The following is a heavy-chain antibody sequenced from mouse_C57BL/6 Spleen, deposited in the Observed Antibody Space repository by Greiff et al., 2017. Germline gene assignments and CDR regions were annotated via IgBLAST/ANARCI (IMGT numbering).Heavy chain of an antibody. CDR1: GYTFTDYN. J-gene: IGHJ2*01. Sequence: DVKLQESGPELVKPGASVKMSCKASGYTFTDYNMHWVKQSHGKSLEWIGYINPNNGGTSYNEKFKGKATLTVNKSSSTAYMELRSLTSEDSAVYYCSGGGGFFDYWGQGTTLTVSS. V-gene: IGHV1-22*01. D-gene: IGHD1-1*02. CDR3: SGGGGFFDY. CDR2: INPNNGGT.